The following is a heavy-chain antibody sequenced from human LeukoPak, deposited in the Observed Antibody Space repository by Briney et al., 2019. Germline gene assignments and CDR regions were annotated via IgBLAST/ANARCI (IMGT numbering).Heavy chain of an antibody. V-gene: IGHV1-46*01. CDR2: INPSGGST. CDR1: GYIFTSYF. J-gene: IGHJ6*03. D-gene: IGHD6-19*01. CDR3: ARDRDVAAYYYYYMDV. Sequence: ASVKVSCKASGYIFTSYFMHWVRQAPGQGLEWMGLINPSGGSTRYAQKFQGRVTMTRDMSTSTVYMELSSLRSEDTAVYYCARDRDVAAYYYYYMDVWGKGTTVTVSS.